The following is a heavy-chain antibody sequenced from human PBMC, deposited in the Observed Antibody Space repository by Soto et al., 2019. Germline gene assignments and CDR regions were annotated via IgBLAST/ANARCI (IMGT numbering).Heavy chain of an antibody. CDR3: ASGYSYVNDAFDI. CDR2: INSDGRST. J-gene: IGHJ3*02. D-gene: IGHD5-18*01. CDR1: GFTFSSYW. Sequence: PGGSLRLSCAASGFTFSSYWMHWVRQAPGKRLVWVSRINSDGRSTSYADSVKGRLTISRDNAKNTLYLQMSSLRAEDTAVYYCASGYSYVNDAFDIWGQGTMVTVSS. V-gene: IGHV3-74*01.